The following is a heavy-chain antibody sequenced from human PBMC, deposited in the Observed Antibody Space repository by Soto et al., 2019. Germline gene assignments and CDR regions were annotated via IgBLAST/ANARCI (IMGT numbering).Heavy chain of an antibody. V-gene: IGHV4-34*01. CDR3: ARIPLDDYSSSWYEGY. Sequence: SETLSLTCAVYGGSFSGYYWSWIRQPPGKGLEWIGEINHSGSTNYNPSLKSRVTISVDTSKNQFSLKLSSVTAADTAVYYCARIPLDDYSSSWYEGYWGQGTLVTVSS. CDR2: INHSGST. J-gene: IGHJ4*02. D-gene: IGHD6-13*01. CDR1: GGSFSGYY.